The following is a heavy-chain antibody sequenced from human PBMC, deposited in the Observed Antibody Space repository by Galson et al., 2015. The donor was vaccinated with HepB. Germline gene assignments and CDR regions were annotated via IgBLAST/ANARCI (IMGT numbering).Heavy chain of an antibody. D-gene: IGHD3-3*01. J-gene: IGHJ5*02. CDR3: AGGGRSFSWSGYSHNWLDP. V-gene: IGHV4-34*01. Sequence: SETLSLTCAVYGGSFSGYYWSWIRQPPGKGLEWIGEIKDSGSATYNSSLKGRVTISMDTSLNQFSLKLISVTAADTGVYFCAGGGRSFSWSGYSHNWLDPWGQGTPVTVSS. CDR2: IKDSGSA. CDR1: GGSFSGYY.